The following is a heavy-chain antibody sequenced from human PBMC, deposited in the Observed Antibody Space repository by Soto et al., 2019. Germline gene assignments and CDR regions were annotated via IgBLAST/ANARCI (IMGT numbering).Heavy chain of an antibody. Sequence: ASVKVSCKASGYTFTSYGISWVRQAPGQGLEWKGWISAYNGNTNYAQKLQGRVTMTTDTSTSTAYMELRNLRSDDTAVYYCARATLRFLEWSLLSGMDVWGQGTTVTVSS. CDR3: ARATLRFLEWSLLSGMDV. V-gene: IGHV1-18*04. CDR2: ISAYNGNT. D-gene: IGHD3-3*01. CDR1: GYTFTSYG. J-gene: IGHJ6*02.